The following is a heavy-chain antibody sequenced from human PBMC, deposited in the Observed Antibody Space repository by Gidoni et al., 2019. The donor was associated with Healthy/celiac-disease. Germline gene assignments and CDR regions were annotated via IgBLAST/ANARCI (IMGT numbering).Heavy chain of an antibody. J-gene: IGHJ3*02. D-gene: IGHD5-18*01. V-gene: IGHV3-48*03. CDR2: ISSSGSTI. CDR1: GFTFSSYE. CDR3: ARLGAAMVPRGAFDI. Sequence: EVQLVESGGGLVQPGGSLRLSCAASGFTFSSYEMNWVRQAPGKGLEWVSYISSSGSTIYYADSVKGRFTISRDNAKNSLYLQMNSLRAEDTAVYYCARLGAAMVPRGAFDIWGQGTMVTVSS.